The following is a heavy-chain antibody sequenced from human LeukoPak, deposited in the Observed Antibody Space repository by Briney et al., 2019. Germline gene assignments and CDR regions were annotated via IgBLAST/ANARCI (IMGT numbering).Heavy chain of an antibody. CDR2: ISYDGSNK. Sequence: GGSLRLSCAASGLIFSSYAMHWGGEAPGNGGGGGAVISYDGSNKYYADSVKGRFTISRDNSKNTLYLQMNSLRAEDTAVYYCARVRWELPAYFDYWGQGPLVTVSS. J-gene: IGHJ4*02. CDR3: ARVRWELPAYFDY. CDR1: GLIFSSYA. D-gene: IGHD1-26*01. V-gene: IGHV3-30*04.